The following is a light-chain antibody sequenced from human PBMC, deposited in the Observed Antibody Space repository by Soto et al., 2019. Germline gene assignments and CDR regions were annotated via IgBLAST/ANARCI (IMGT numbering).Light chain of an antibody. CDR2: DAS. Sequence: DIQMTQSPSTLSSSVGDRVTITCRASHSISVWLAWYQQKPGKAPKLLIYDASSLESGVPSRFSGSGSGTEFTLTISSLQPDDFATYYCQQYNSYSPWTFGQGTKVEIK. CDR1: HSISVW. J-gene: IGKJ1*01. CDR3: QQYNSYSPWT. V-gene: IGKV1-5*01.